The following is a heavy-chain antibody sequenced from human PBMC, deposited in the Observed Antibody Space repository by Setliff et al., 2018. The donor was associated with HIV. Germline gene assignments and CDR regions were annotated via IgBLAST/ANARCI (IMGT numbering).Heavy chain of an antibody. CDR3: AKERNPYYYDTSGYSWFDP. J-gene: IGHJ5*02. CDR1: GFTFSSDA. V-gene: IGHV3-23*01. D-gene: IGHD3-22*01. CDR2: VSGGGGST. Sequence: LRLSCAASGFTFSSDAMSWVRQAPGKGLEWVSAVSGGGGSTYYADSVKGRFTISRDNSKNTLYLQMNSLRVEDTAVYYCAKERNPYYYDTSGYSWFDPWGEGTLVTVSS.